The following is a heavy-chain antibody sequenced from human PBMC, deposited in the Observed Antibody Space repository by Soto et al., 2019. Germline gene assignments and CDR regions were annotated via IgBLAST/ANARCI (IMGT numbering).Heavy chain of an antibody. CDR1: GDSVSSNSAA. D-gene: IGHD2-2*02. Sequence: SQTLSLTCAISGDSVSSNSAAWNWIRQSPSRGLEWLGRTYYRSKWYNDYAVSVKSRITINPDTSKNQFSLQLNSVTPEDTAVYYCARERYCSSTSCYTGGYYYGMDVWGQGTTVTVSS. CDR3: ARERYCSSTSCYTGGYYYGMDV. V-gene: IGHV6-1*01. CDR2: TYYRSKWYN. J-gene: IGHJ6*02.